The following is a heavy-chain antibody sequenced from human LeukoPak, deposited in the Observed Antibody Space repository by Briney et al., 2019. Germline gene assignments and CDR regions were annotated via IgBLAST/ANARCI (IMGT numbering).Heavy chain of an antibody. V-gene: IGHV4-34*01. D-gene: IGHD5-18*01. CDR2: INHSGST. CDR3: ARGGVRGYSYGLHTTLGV. Sequence: SETLSLTCAVYGGSFSGYYWSWIRQTPGKGLEWIGEINHSGSTNYNPSLKSRVTISVDTSKNQFSLKLSSVTAADTAVYYCARGGVRGYSYGLHTTLGVWGQGTLVTVSS. J-gene: IGHJ4*02. CDR1: GGSFSGYY.